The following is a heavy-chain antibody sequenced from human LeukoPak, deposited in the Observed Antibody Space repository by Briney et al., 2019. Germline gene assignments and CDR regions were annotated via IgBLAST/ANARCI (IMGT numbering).Heavy chain of an antibody. D-gene: IGHD6-13*01. J-gene: IGHJ4*02. CDR3: ARRAFIAAAGTGFDY. CDR2: IFYTGST. V-gene: IGHV4-39*01. CDR1: GGSISSSGYY. Sequence: SETLSLTCTVSGGSISSSGYYWGWIRQPPGKGLEWIGSIFYTGSTYYNPSLKSRVTISVDTSKNQFSLKLNSVTAADTAVYYCARRAFIAAAGTGFDYWGQGTLVTVSS.